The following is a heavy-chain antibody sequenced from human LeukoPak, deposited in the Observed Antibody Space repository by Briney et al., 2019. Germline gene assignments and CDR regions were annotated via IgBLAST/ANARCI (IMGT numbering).Heavy chain of an antibody. CDR2: IIPIFGTA. J-gene: IGHJ5*02. Sequence: SVKVSCKASGGTFSSYAIRWVRQAPGQGLEWMGMIIPIFGTANCAQKFQGRVTITTDESTSTAYMELSSLRSEDTAVYYCARDPSGLLWFGEFQNWFDPWGQGTLVTVSS. D-gene: IGHD3-10*01. CDR1: GGTFSSYA. CDR3: ARDPSGLLWFGEFQNWFDP. V-gene: IGHV1-69*05.